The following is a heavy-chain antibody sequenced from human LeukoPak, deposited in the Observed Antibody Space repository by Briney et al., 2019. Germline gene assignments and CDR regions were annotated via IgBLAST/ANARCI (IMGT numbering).Heavy chain of an antibody. J-gene: IGHJ4*02. V-gene: IGHV3-15*01. D-gene: IGHD6-13*01. CDR3: TPSLGGAAAIFDY. CDR2: IKSKTDGGTT. CDR1: GFTFSNAW. Sequence: GGSLRLSCAASGFTFSNAWMSWVRQAPGKGLEWVGRIKSKTDGGTTDYAAPVKGRFTISRDDSKNTLYLQMNSLKTEDTAVYYCTPSLGGAAAIFDYWGQGTLVTVSS.